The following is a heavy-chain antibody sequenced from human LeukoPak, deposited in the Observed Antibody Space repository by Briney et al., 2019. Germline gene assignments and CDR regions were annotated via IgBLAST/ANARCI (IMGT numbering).Heavy chain of an antibody. J-gene: IGHJ6*03. D-gene: IGHD4-11*01. V-gene: IGHV3-15*01. CDR1: GGSISGYY. Sequence: ETLSLTCTVSGGSISGYYWSWVRQAPGKGLEWVGRIKSKTDGGTTDYAAPVKGRFTISRDDSKNTLYLQMNSLKTEDTAVYYCTRLGESLTTTGAMVDYYYYMDVWGKGTTVTVSS. CDR2: IKSKTDGGTT. CDR3: TRLGESLTTTGAMVDYYYYMDV.